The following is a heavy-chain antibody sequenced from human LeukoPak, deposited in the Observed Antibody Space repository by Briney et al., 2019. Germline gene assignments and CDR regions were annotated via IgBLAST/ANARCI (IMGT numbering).Heavy chain of an antibody. V-gene: IGHV4-39*01. Sequence: SETLSLTCTVSGDSISNSNSYWGWVRRPPGKGLEWIGSIYNTGRTYYNPSLKSRVTISVSTPENQFSLRLSSVTADDMAVYYCARHFPETGRGEQPSDYWGQGTLVIVSS. CDR1: GDSISNSNSY. CDR3: ARHFPETGRGEQPSDY. CDR2: IYNTGRT. J-gene: IGHJ4*02. D-gene: IGHD1/OR15-1a*01.